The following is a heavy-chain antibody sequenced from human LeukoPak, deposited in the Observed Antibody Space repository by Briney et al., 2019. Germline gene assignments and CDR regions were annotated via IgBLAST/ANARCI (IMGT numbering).Heavy chain of an antibody. D-gene: IGHD4-17*01. CDR3: ARGHDYGDYGGY. CDR2: ISSSSSYI. V-gene: IGHV3-21*01. Sequence: GSLRLSCAASGFTFSSCSMNWVRQAPGKGLEWISSISSSSSYIYYADSVKGRFTISRDNAKNSLYLQVNSLRVEDTAVYYCARGHDYGDYGGYWGQGTLVTVSS. J-gene: IGHJ4*02. CDR1: GFTFSSCS.